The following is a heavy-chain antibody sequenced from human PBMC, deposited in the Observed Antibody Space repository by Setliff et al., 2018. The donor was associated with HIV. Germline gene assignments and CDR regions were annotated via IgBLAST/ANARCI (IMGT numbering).Heavy chain of an antibody. CDR3: AASISSRHYYGSAL. D-gene: IGHD3-10*01. CDR2: FNPEEGKT. J-gene: IGHJ2*01. V-gene: IGHV1-24*01. CDR1: GYTLSELS. Sequence: EASVKVSCKISGYTLSELSMHWARQAPGKGLEWMVGFNPEEGKTIYAQKFQGRVTMTEDTSTDTAFMDLNNLRSEDTAVYYCAASISSRHYYGSALWGRGTLVTVSS.